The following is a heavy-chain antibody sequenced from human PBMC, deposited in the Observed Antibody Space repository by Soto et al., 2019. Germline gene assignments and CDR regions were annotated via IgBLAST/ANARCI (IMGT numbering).Heavy chain of an antibody. D-gene: IGHD6-19*01. Sequence: ASVKVSCKASGYTFTGYYMHWVRQAPGQGLEWMGWINPNSGGTNYAQKLQGWVTMTRDTSISTAYMELSRLRSDDTAVYYCARAVAGSPPFDYWGQGTLVTVSS. CDR1: GYTFTGYY. CDR2: INPNSGGT. J-gene: IGHJ4*02. CDR3: ARAVAGSPPFDY. V-gene: IGHV1-2*04.